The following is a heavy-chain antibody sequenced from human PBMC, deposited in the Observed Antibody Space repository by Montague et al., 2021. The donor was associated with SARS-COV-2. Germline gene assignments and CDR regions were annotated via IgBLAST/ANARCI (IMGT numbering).Heavy chain of an antibody. Sequence: SETLSLTCTVSGGSISNSHYYCAWIRQPPGKGLEWIGSIYFNGHSYYNPSLKNRASISLDMSKNQYYLKLNSVAAADTAVYYYARQPPYQTGALDIWGQGTMVTVSS. CDR1: GGSISNSHYY. CDR2: IYFNGHS. D-gene: IGHD2-2*01. V-gene: IGHV4-39*01. J-gene: IGHJ3*02. CDR3: ARQPPYQTGALDI.